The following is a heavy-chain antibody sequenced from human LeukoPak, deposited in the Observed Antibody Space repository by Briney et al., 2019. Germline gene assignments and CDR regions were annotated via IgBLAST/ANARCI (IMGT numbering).Heavy chain of an antibody. D-gene: IGHD3-10*01. CDR3: AVWFGELSGWFDP. CDR1: GGSFSGYY. Sequence: SETLSLTCAVYGGSFSGYYWSWIRQPPGKGLEWIGYIYYSGSTNYNPSLKSRVTISVDTSKNQFSLKLSSVTAADTAVYYCAVWFGELSGWFDPWGQGTLVTVSS. J-gene: IGHJ5*02. CDR2: IYYSGST. V-gene: IGHV4-59*08.